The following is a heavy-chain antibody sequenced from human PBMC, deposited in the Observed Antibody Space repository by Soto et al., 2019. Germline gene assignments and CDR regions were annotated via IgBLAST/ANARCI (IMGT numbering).Heavy chain of an antibody. V-gene: IGHV1-18*01. Sequence: QVQLMQSGAEVKQPGASVKVSCKASGYSFTDYGITWVRQAPGQGLEWMGWISIHKGNANYAQKFQARVSMTTDTAPSTASMEMRNLRSDDTAVYYCAGGETRPYSSSAASGRYYNGMDVWGQGTTVTVSS. CDR3: AGGETRPYSSSAASGRYYNGMDV. CDR1: GYSFTDYG. J-gene: IGHJ6*02. CDR2: ISIHKGNA. D-gene: IGHD6-6*01.